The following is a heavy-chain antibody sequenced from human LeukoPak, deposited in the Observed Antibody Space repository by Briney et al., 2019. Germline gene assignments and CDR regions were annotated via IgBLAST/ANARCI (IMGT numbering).Heavy chain of an antibody. CDR3: ARDLVTVTKGFDI. V-gene: IGHV4-59*11. CDR1: GDSFSSHY. D-gene: IGHD4-17*01. J-gene: IGHJ3*02. CDR2: ISYIGST. Sequence: PSETLSLTCTVSGDSFSSHYWSWIRQPPGKGLEWIGYISYIGSTNYNPSLKSRVTISIDTSKNQLSLKLSSVTAADTAVYYCARDLVTVTKGFDIWGQGTMVSVYS.